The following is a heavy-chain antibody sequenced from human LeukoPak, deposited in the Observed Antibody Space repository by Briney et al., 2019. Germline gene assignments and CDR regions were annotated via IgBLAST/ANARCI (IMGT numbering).Heavy chain of an antibody. V-gene: IGHV4-34*01. Sequence: SETLSLTCAVYGGSFSGYYWSWIRQPPGKGLEWIGEINHSGSTNYNPSLKSRVTISVDTSKNQFSLKLSSVTAADTAVYYCARRRVTATPFDYWGQGTLVTVSS. D-gene: IGHD2-21*02. CDR1: GGSFSGYY. CDR2: INHSGST. J-gene: IGHJ4*02. CDR3: ARRRVTATPFDY.